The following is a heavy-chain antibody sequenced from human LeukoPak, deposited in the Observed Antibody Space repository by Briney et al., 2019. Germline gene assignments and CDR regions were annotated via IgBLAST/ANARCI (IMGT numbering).Heavy chain of an antibody. D-gene: IGHD1-1*01. CDR3: APSPRADDLGGFDY. CDR1: GFTFSSYA. V-gene: IGHV3-23*01. J-gene: IGHJ4*02. Sequence: GGSLRLSCAASGFTFSSYAMSWVRQAPGKGLEWVSAISGSGGSTYYADSVKGRFTISRDNSKNTLYLHMNSLRAEDTAVYYCAPSPRADDLGGFDYWGQGTLVTVSS. CDR2: ISGSGGST.